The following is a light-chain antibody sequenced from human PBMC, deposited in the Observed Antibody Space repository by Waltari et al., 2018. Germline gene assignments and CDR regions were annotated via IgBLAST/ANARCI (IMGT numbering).Light chain of an antibody. CDR1: SSNIGTYF. CDR2: DNN. CDR3: ATWDNSLTAVV. Sequence: QSVLTQPPSVSAAPGQKVTISCSGSSSNIGTYFVSWYHQLPGATPKPLIYDNNRRPTGLPVRFSASKSGTSATLDITGLQIGDDADYYCATWDNSLTAVVFGGGTKLTVL. V-gene: IGLV1-51*01. J-gene: IGLJ2*01.